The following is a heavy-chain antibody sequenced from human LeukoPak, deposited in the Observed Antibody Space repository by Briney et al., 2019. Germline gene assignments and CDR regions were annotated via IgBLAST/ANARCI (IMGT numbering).Heavy chain of an antibody. D-gene: IGHD3-16*01. CDR2: ISYDGRSE. CDR3: AKDVYDYVRGAFDI. Sequence: GGSLRLSCAASGFTFSSYDMHWVRQAPGKGLEWVAVISYDGRSEYYADSVKGRFTISRDNSKKTLYLEMNSLRAEDTAMYYCAKDVYDYVRGAFDIWGQGTMVTVSS. V-gene: IGHV3-30*18. CDR1: GFTFSSYD. J-gene: IGHJ3*02.